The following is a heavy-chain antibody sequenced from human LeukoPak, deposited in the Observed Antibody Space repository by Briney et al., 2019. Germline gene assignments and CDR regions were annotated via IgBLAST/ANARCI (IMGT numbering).Heavy chain of an antibody. CDR3: VRGSRRVQLPRSYDFDI. CDR2: INSDGSST. J-gene: IGHJ3*02. D-gene: IGHD1-1*01. CDR1: GFTFSSYW. Sequence: GGSLRLSCAASGFTFSSYWMHWVRQAPGKGLVWVSRINSDGSSTSYADSVKGRFTISRDNSKNTLYLQMNSLRAEDTAVYYCVRGSRRVQLPRSYDFDIWGQGTVVTVSS. V-gene: IGHV3-74*01.